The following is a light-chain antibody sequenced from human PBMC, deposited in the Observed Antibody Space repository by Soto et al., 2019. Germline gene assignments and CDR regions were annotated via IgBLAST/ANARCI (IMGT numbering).Light chain of an antibody. CDR3: QQYNNWAPWT. J-gene: IGKJ1*01. Sequence: EIVMTQSPATLSVSPGERATLSCRASQSVSNNLAWYQHKPGQAPRLLIYSASTGATGTPARFSGSGSGTEFTLTISSLQSEDFAVYYCQQYNNWAPWTFGQGTKVEIK. CDR2: SAS. V-gene: IGKV3-15*01. CDR1: QSVSNN.